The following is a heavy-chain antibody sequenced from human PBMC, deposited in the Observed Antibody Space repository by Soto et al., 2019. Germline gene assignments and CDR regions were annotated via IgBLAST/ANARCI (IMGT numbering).Heavy chain of an antibody. CDR3: ARAPSSSWSYYFDY. CDR1: GFTFSSYS. Sequence: GGSLRLSCAASGFTFSSYSMNWVRQAPGKGLEWVSSISSSSSYIYYADSVKGRFTISRDNAKNSLYLQMNSLRAEDTAVYYCARAPSSSWSYYFDYWGQGTLVTVSS. J-gene: IGHJ4*02. CDR2: ISSSSSYI. V-gene: IGHV3-21*01. D-gene: IGHD6-13*01.